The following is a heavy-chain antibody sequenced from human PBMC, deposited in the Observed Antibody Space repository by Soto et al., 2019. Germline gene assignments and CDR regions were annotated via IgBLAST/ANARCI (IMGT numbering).Heavy chain of an antibody. CDR1: GFRFSDHY. D-gene: IGHD3-16*01. V-gene: IGHV3-72*01. Sequence: PGXSLRLSCAVSGFRFSDHYMDWVRQAPVKGLEWVGRIRKKSNSYTTEHAASVKDRFTISRDDSQNSLYLQMNSLRTEDTAVYYCTRVFSSFRGEDVMDVWGQGTTVTVSS. J-gene: IGHJ6*02. CDR2: IRKKSNSYTT. CDR3: TRVFSSFRGEDVMDV.